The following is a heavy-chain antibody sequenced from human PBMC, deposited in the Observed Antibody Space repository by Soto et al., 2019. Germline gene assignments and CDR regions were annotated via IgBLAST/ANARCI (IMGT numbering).Heavy chain of an antibody. V-gene: IGHV1-18*01. CDR2: ISAYNGNT. Sequence: ASVKVSCKASGYTFTSYGISWVRQAPGQGLEWMGWISAYNGNTNYAQKLQGRVTMTTDTSTSTAYMELRSLRSDDTAVYYCARDYSTYYYYYYGMYVWGQGTTVTVS. CDR1: GYTFTSYG. D-gene: IGHD4-4*01. CDR3: ARDYSTYYYYYYGMYV. J-gene: IGHJ6*02.